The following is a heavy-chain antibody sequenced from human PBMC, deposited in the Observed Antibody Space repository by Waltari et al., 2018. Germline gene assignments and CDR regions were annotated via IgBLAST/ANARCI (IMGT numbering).Heavy chain of an antibody. V-gene: IGHV4-59*01. CDR1: GGSISSYY. D-gene: IGHD3-10*01. CDR3: ARDQGPNYYGSGSYPTGFDY. CDR2: IYYSGST. Sequence: QVQLQESGPGLVKPSETLSLTCTVSGGSISSYYWSWIRPPPGKGLEWIGYIYYSGSTNYNPSLKSRVTISVDTSKNQFSLKLSSVTAADTAVYCCARDQGPNYYGSGSYPTGFDYWGQGTLVTVSS. J-gene: IGHJ4*02.